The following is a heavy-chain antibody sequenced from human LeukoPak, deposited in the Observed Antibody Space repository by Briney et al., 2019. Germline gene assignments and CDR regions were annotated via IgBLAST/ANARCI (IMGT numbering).Heavy chain of an antibody. CDR1: GFTFSSYE. Sequence: GGSLRLSCAASGFTFSSYEMNWVRQAPGKGLEWVSYISSSGSTIYYADSVKGRFTISRDNAKNSLYLQMNSLRAEDTAVYYCARVDYYYDSSGYLDYWGQGTLVTVSS. CDR2: ISSSGSTI. V-gene: IGHV3-48*03. J-gene: IGHJ4*02. D-gene: IGHD3-22*01. CDR3: ARVDYYYDSSGYLDY.